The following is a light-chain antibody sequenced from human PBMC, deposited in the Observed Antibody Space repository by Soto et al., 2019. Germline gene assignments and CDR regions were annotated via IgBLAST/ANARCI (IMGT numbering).Light chain of an antibody. CDR2: DAS. V-gene: IGKV3D-11*01. J-gene: IGKJ1*01. Sequence: ENVLTQSPGTLSLSPGERVTLSCRASQDIRSHLAWYQQKPGQAPRLLIFDASSRATGIPDRFSGSGSGTDFTLAISSLQPEDSATYYCLQDINYPWTFGQGTKVDI. CDR1: QDIRSH. CDR3: LQDINYPWT.